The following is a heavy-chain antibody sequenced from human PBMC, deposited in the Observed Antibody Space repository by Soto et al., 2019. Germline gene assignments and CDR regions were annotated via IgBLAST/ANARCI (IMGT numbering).Heavy chain of an antibody. J-gene: IGHJ5*02. Sequence: GASVKVSCKASGYTFTSYAMHWVRQAPGQRLEWMGWINAGNGNTKYSQKFQGRVTITRDTSASTAYMELSSLTSEDTAVYYCARTGTTFWPCWFGPWGQGTLVTVSS. V-gene: IGHV1-3*01. CDR1: GYTFTSYA. CDR2: INAGNGNT. CDR3: ARTGTTFWPCWFGP. D-gene: IGHD1-7*01.